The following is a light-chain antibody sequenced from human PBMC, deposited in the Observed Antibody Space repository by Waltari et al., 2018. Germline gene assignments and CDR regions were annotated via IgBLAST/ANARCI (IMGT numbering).Light chain of an antibody. CDR1: QSISSY. Sequence: DIQMTQSPSSLSASEGDRVTITCRASQSISSYLNWYQQKPGRAPKLLIYAASSLRSGVPSRFSGSGSGTDFTLTISSLQPEDFATYYCQQSSSTPQSTFGQGTRLEIK. V-gene: IGKV1-39*01. J-gene: IGKJ5*01. CDR2: AAS. CDR3: QQSSSTPQST.